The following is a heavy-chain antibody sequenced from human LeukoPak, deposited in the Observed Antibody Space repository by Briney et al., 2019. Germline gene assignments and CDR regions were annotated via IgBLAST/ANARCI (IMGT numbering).Heavy chain of an antibody. V-gene: IGHV4-4*02. CDR1: GGSISSSNW. J-gene: IGHJ3*02. Sequence: PSETLSLTCAVSGGSISSSNWWTWVRQPPGKGLEWIGEINHSGSTNYNPSLKSRVTISVDTSKNQFSLKLSSVTAADTAVYYCARVKGPVGASRDRLRGAFDIWGQGTMVTVSS. CDR2: INHSGST. D-gene: IGHD1-26*01. CDR3: ARVKGPVGASRDRLRGAFDI.